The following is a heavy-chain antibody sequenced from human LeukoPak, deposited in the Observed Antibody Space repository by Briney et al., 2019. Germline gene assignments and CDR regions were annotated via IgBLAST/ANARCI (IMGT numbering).Heavy chain of an antibody. CDR1: GYTFTGYY. J-gene: IGHJ4*02. V-gene: IGHV1-2*02. CDR2: INPNSGGT. Sequence: ASVKVSCKASGYTFTGYYMHWVRQAPGQGLEWMGWINPNSGGTNYAQKFQGRVTMTRDTSISTAYMELSRLRSDDTAVYYCARAKGVVVPAAITRPYFDYWGQGTLVTVSS. CDR3: ARAKGVVVPAAITRPYFDY. D-gene: IGHD2-2*01.